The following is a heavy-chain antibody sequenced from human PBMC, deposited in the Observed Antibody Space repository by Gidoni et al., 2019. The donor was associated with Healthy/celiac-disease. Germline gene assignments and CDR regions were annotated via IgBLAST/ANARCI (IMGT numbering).Heavy chain of an antibody. D-gene: IGHD5-18*01. J-gene: IGHJ3*02. CDR3: ARDLMDTALSFDI. CDR1: GFTVSSNY. Sequence: EVQLVESGGGLIQPGGSLRLSCAASGFTVSSNYMSWVRQAPGKGLEWVSVIYSGGSTYYADSVKGRFTISRDNSKNTLYLQMNSLRAEDTAVYYCARDLMDTALSFDIWGQGTMVTVSS. CDR2: IYSGGST. V-gene: IGHV3-53*01.